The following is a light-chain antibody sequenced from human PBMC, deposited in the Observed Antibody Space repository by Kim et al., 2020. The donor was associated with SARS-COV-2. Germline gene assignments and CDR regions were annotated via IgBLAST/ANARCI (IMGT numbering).Light chain of an antibody. J-gene: IGKJ1*01. Sequence: EIVMTQSPATLSVSPGERATLSCRASQSVSSNFAWYQQKPGQAPRLLIYGASTRATGIPARFSGSGYGTEFTLTISRLQSDDFAVYYCQQYDKWPPWTFGQGTKVDIK. CDR1: QSVSSN. CDR3: QQYDKWPPWT. V-gene: IGKV3-15*01. CDR2: GAS.